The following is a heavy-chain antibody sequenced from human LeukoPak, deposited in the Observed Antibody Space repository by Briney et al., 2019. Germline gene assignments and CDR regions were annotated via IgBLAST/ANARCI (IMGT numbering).Heavy chain of an antibody. J-gene: IGHJ3*02. D-gene: IGHD2-15*01. Sequence: GGSLRVSCVASGFAFSNFAMSWVGQAPGKGLEWVSYISSSSSTIYYADSVKGRFTISRDNAKNSLYLQMNSLRAEDTAVYYCARYCSGGSCTLAETFDIWGQGTMVTVSS. V-gene: IGHV3-48*04. CDR2: ISSSSSTI. CDR1: GFAFSNFA. CDR3: ARYCSGGSCTLAETFDI.